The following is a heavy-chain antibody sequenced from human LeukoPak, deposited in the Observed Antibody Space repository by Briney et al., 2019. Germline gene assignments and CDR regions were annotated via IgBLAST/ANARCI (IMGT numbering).Heavy chain of an antibody. CDR1: GGTFSSYA. CDR3: ARDQGVIAPPPYGLDV. Sequence: GASVTVSCKASGGTFSSYAISWVRQAPGQGLEWMGRIIPILDIANYAQTFQGRVTITADKSTSTAYIELSSLSSEDTAVYYCARDQGVIAPPPYGLDVWGQGTTVTVSS. D-gene: IGHD3-10*01. V-gene: IGHV1-69*04. CDR2: IIPILDIA. J-gene: IGHJ6*02.